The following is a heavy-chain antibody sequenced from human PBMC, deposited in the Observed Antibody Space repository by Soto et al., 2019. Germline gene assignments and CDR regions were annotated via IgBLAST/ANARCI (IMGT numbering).Heavy chain of an antibody. CDR2: IIPIFGTA. V-gene: IGHV1-69*01. D-gene: IGHD1-26*01. CDR3: ERDLVGSGSYFGGLDY. Sequence: QVQLVQSGAEVKKPGSSVKVSCKASGGTFSSYAISWVRQAPGQGLEWMGGIIPIFGTANYAQKFQGRVTITADESTRTAYKELRSLRAEDTAVYYCERDLVGSGSYFGGLDYWGQGTLVTVSS. J-gene: IGHJ4*02. CDR1: GGTFSSYA.